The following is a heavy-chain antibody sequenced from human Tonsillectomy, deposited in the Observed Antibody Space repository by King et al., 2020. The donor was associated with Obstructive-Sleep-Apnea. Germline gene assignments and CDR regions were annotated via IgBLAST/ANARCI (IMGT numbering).Heavy chain of an antibody. D-gene: IGHD6-13*01. V-gene: IGHV4-59*08. CDR1: GGSLSSYY. CDR2: IYYSGST. CDR3: ASLTPAAAAGTGGWFDP. Sequence: QLQESGPGLVKPSETLSLTCTVSGGSLSSYYWSWIRQPPGKGLEWIGYIYYSGSTNYNPSLKSRVTISVDTSKNQFSLKLSSVTAADTAVYYCASLTPAAAAGTGGWFDPWGQGTLVTVSS. J-gene: IGHJ5*02.